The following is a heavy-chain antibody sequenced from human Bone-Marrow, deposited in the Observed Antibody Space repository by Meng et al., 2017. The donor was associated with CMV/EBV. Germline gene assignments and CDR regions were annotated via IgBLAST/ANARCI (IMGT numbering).Heavy chain of an antibody. CDR2: ISAYNGNT. V-gene: IGHV1-18*04. Sequence: ASVKVSCKASGYTFTGYYMHWVRQAPGQGLEWMGWISAYNGNTNYAQKLQGRVTMTTDTSTSTAYMELRSLRSDDTAVYYCARGQYQLLPYYYYGMDVWGQGTTVTVSS. J-gene: IGHJ6*02. D-gene: IGHD2-2*01. CDR1: GYTFTGYY. CDR3: ARGQYQLLPYYYYGMDV.